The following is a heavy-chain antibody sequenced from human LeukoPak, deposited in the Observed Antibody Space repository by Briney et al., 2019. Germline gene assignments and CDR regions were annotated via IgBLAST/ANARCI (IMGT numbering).Heavy chain of an antibody. D-gene: IGHD5-18*01. CDR1: GFTFSSYS. CDR3: ARVGLQLWSAFDY. J-gene: IGHJ4*02. V-gene: IGHV3-74*01. Sequence: GGSLRLSCAASGFTFSSYSMHWVRQAPGKGLVWVSRINSDGSNTIYADSVKGRFTISRDNTKATLYLQMIRLRAEDTAVYYCARVGLQLWSAFDYWGQGTLVTVSS. CDR2: INSDGSNT.